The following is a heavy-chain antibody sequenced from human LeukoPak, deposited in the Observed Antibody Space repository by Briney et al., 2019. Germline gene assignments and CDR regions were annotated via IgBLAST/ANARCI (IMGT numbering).Heavy chain of an antibody. V-gene: IGHV4-34*01. CDR1: GGSFSGYY. CDR3: ARGRKGRRLDY. D-gene: IGHD1-1*01. Sequence: SETLSLTCAVYGGSFSGYYWSWIRQPPGKGLEWIGEINHSGSTNYNPSLKSRVTISVDTSKNQFSLKLSSVTAADTAVYYCARGRKGRRLDYWGQGTLVTVSS. CDR2: INHSGST. J-gene: IGHJ4*02.